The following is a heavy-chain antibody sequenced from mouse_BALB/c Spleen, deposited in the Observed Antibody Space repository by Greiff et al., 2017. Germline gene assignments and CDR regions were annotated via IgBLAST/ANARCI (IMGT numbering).Heavy chain of an antibody. Sequence: EVQLQQSGPELVKPGASVKISCKASGYTFTDYNMHWVKQSHGKSLEWIGYIYPYNGGTGYNQKFKSKATLTVDNSSSTAYMELRSLTSEDPAVYYCARSGGNYVAYAMDYWGQGTSVTVSS. D-gene: IGHD1-1*02. CDR2: IYPYNGGT. J-gene: IGHJ4*01. CDR3: ARSGGNYVAYAMDY. V-gene: IGHV1S29*02. CDR1: GYTFTDYN.